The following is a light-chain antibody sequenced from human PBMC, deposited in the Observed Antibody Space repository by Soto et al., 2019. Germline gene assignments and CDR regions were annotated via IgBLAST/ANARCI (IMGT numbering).Light chain of an antibody. Sequence: EIVLTQSPGTLSLSPGERATLSCRASQSVSSSSLAWYQQRPGQAPRLLIYGASSRATGIPDRFSGSGSGTDFTLTISRLEPEDFAVYYCQQNGSFPWTFGQGTKVDIK. V-gene: IGKV3-20*01. CDR1: QSVSSSS. CDR2: GAS. J-gene: IGKJ1*01. CDR3: QQNGSFPWT.